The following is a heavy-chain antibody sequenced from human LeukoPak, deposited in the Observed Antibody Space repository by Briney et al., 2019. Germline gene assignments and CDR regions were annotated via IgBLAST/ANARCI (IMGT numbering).Heavy chain of an antibody. CDR3: ARHDYGAY. Sequence: GGSLRLSCAASGFIFSTYDMHWVRQAPGKGLEWVAVVSYDGSNIYHAASVQGRFTISRDNSKNTLYLQMNTLRAEDTAVYYCARHDYGAYWGQGSLVTVSS. J-gene: IGHJ4*02. CDR1: GFIFSTYD. V-gene: IGHV3-30*03. D-gene: IGHD4-17*01. CDR2: VSYDGSNI.